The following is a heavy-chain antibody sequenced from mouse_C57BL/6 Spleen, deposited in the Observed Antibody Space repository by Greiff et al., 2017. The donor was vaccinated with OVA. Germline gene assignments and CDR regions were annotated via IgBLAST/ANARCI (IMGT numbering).Heavy chain of an antibody. CDR1: GYSFTSYY. CDR2: IYPGSGNT. D-gene: IGHD2-4*01. J-gene: IGHJ3*01. CDR3: ARRYDYDEVWFAY. Sequence: QVQLQQSGPELVKPGASVKISCKASGYSFTSYYIHWVKQRPGQGLEWIGWIYPGSGNTKYNEKFKGKATLTADTSSSTAYMQLSSLTSEDSAVYYCARRYDYDEVWFAYWGQGTLVTVSA. V-gene: IGHV1-66*01.